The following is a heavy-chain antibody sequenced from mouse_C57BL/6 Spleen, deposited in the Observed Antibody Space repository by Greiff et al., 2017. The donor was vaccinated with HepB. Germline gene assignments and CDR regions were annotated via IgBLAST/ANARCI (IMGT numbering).Heavy chain of an antibody. Sequence: EVMLVESGGDLVKPGGSLKLSCAASGFTFSSYGMSWVRQTPDKRLEWVATISSGGSYTYYPDSVKGRITISRDNAKNTLYLQMSSLKSEDTAKYYCARHEVAQGYYAMDYWGQGTSVTVSS. CDR1: GFTFSSYG. J-gene: IGHJ4*01. V-gene: IGHV5-6*01. D-gene: IGHD1-1*01. CDR2: ISSGGSYT. CDR3: ARHEVAQGYYAMDY.